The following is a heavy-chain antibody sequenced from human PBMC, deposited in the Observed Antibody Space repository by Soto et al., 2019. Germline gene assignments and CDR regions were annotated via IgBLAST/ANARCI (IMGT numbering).Heavy chain of an antibody. D-gene: IGHD3-10*01. V-gene: IGHV3-48*02. CDR3: ARAVTWGLDV. CDR1: GFTFSLDS. J-gene: IGHJ6*02. CDR2: ISRSSTGI. Sequence: EVQLVESGGGLVQPGGSLRLSCAASGFTFSLDSMSWVRQAPGKGLEWVSYISRSSTGIHYADSVKARFTISRDDATNSMNLQMNSLRDGDTAVYYCARAVTWGLDVWGQGTTVSISS.